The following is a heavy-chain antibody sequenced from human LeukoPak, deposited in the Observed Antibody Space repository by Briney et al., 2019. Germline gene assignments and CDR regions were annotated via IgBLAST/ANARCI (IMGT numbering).Heavy chain of an antibody. V-gene: IGHV3-7*01. CDR3: ARVQWGPRGVGSYFDY. CDR2: IKQDGSEK. CDR1: GFTFSSYW. J-gene: IGHJ4*02. Sequence: PGGSLRLSCAASGFTFSSYWMSWVRQAPGKGPEWVANIKQDGSEKYYVDSVKGRFTISRDNAKNSLYLQMNSLRAEDTAVYYCARVQWGPRGVGSYFDYWGQGTLVTVSS. D-gene: IGHD1-26*01.